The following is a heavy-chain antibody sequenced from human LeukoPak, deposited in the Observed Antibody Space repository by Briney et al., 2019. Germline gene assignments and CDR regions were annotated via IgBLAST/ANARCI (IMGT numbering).Heavy chain of an antibody. Sequence: SVKVSCKASGGTFSSYAISWVRQAPGQGREWMGGIIPIFGTANYAQKFQGRVTITTDESTSTAYMELSSLRSQDTAVYYCARGHSSSSDYYYYYMDGWGKGTTVT. CDR3: ARGHSSSSDYYYYYMDG. D-gene: IGHD6-6*01. CDR2: IIPIFGTA. J-gene: IGHJ6*03. V-gene: IGHV1-69*05. CDR1: GGTFSSYA.